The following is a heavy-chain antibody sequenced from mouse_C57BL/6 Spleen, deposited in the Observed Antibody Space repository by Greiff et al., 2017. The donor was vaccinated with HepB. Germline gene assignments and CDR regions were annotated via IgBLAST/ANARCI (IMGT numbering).Heavy chain of an antibody. Sequence: QVQLKQPGAELVKPGASVKLSCKASGYTFTSYWMHWVKQRPGQGLEWIGMIHPNSGSTNYNEKFKSKATLTVDKSSSTAYMQLSSLTSEDSAVYYCAEGGSSHAMDYWGQGTSVTVSS. CDR2: IHPNSGST. V-gene: IGHV1-64*01. CDR3: AEGGSSHAMDY. CDR1: GYTFTSYW. J-gene: IGHJ4*01. D-gene: IGHD1-3*01.